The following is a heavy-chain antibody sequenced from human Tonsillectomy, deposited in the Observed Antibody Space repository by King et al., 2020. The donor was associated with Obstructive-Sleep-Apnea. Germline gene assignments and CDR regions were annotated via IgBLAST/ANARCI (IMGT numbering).Heavy chain of an antibody. CDR2: IKSDGSST. V-gene: IGHV3-74*01. D-gene: IGHD4-17*01. CDR3: ARELYGDYGVDY. J-gene: IGHJ4*02. CDR1: GFTVSRYW. Sequence: VQLVESGGGLVQPGGSLRLSCAASGFTVSRYWMHWVRQAPGKGLVWVSGIKSDGSSTSYADCVKGRFTISIDNAKNTLYLQMNSLRAEDTAVYYCARELYGDYGVDYWGQGTLVTVSS.